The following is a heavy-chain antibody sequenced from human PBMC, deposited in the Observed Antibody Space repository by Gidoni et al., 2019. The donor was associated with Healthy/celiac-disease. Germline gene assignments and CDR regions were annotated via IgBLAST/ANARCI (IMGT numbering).Heavy chain of an antibody. CDR2: IYYSGST. Sequence: QLQLQESGPGLVKPSETLSLTCTVSGCSISSSSYYWGWIRQPPGKGLEWIGSIYYSGSTYYHPSLKGRGTISVDTSKNQFSLKLVSVTAADTAVYYCARHHKGGGFNFDYWGQGTLVTVSS. CDR3: ARHHKGGGFNFDY. V-gene: IGHV4-39*01. D-gene: IGHD3-16*01. J-gene: IGHJ4*02. CDR1: GCSISSSSYY.